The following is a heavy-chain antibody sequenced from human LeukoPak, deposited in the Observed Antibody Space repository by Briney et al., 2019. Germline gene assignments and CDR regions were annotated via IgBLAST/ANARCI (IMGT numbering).Heavy chain of an antibody. D-gene: IGHD2-21*02. CDR2: INPDGRDT. CDR1: GFTFNRCW. V-gene: IGHV3-7*01. CDR3: TSWGDTTAEYFQR. J-gene: IGHJ1*01. Sequence: GGSLRLSCVVSGFTFNRCWMNWVRQAPGKGLEWVAHINPDGRDTYYVDSVKGRFTISRDNAENSTYLQMNSLRVEDTAVYYCTSWGDTTAEYFQRWGQGTLVTVSS.